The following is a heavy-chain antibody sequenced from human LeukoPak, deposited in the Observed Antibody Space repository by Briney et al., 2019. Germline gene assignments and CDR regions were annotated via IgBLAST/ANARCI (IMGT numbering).Heavy chain of an antibody. CDR2: IGGSGGNT. J-gene: IGHJ4*02. CDR1: GFTFSIYA. Sequence: GGSLRLSCAASGFTFSIYAMTWVRQAPGKGLEWVSGIGGSGGNTYYADSVKGRFTISRDNAKNTLYLQMNSLRADDSGVYYCATGHSYGYDYWGQGVLVTVSS. CDR3: ATGHSYGYDY. V-gene: IGHV3-23*01. D-gene: IGHD5-18*01.